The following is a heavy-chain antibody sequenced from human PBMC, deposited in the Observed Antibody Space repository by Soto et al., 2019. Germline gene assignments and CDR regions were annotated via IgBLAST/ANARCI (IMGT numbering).Heavy chain of an antibody. D-gene: IGHD5-12*01. J-gene: IGHJ4*02. CDR3: VRVVAIPGYPDN. CDR1: GGTFSSYA. Sequence: QVQLVQSGAEVRQPASSVKVSCKTSGGTFSSYAISWVRQAPGQGLEWMGGIVPIVDTSTYAQKFQGRVTIIADESTSTVYMELSSLRSDDTAVYYCVRVVAIPGYPDNWGQGTLVTVSS. CDR2: IVPIVDTS. V-gene: IGHV1-69*12.